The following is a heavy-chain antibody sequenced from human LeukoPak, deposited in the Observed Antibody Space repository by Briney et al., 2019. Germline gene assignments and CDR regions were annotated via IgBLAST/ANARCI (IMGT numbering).Heavy chain of an antibody. J-gene: IGHJ4*02. D-gene: IGHD3-10*01. V-gene: IGHV3-23*01. Sequence: GGSLRLSCAASGFTFSSYGMSWVRQAPGKGLEWVSIIFGADKNTTYYADSVKGRFTVSRDNSKNTLDLQMTDLRPEDTAIYYCAKRNTMVRGGPCFDYWGQGILVAVSS. CDR2: IFGADKNTT. CDR3: AKRNTMVRGGPCFDY. CDR1: GFTFSSYG.